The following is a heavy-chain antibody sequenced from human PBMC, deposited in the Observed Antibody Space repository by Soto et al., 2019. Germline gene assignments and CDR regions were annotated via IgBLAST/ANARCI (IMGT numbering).Heavy chain of an antibody. J-gene: IGHJ6*02. CDR3: AKDLVYAIGGMDV. V-gene: IGHV3-30*18. CDR1: GFTFSSYG. Sequence: GGSLRLSCAASGFTFSSYGMHWVRQAPGKGLEWVAVISYDGSNKYYADSVKGRFTISRDNSKNTLYLQMNSLRAEDTAVYYCAKDLVYAIGGMDVWGQGTTVTVSS. CDR2: ISYDGSNK. D-gene: IGHD2-8*01.